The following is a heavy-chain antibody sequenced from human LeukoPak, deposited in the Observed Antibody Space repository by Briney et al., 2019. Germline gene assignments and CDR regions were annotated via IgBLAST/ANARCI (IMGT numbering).Heavy chain of an antibody. V-gene: IGHV4-59*08. D-gene: IGHD1-26*01. CDR3: AGHSIVGAITAPFDY. Sequence: SETLSLTCTVSGGSISSYYWSWVRQPPGKGLEWIGYIYYSGSTNYNPSLKSRVTISVDTSKNQFSLKLSSVTAADTAVYYCAGHSIVGAITAPFDYWGQGTLVTVSS. J-gene: IGHJ4*02. CDR2: IYYSGST. CDR1: GGSISSYY.